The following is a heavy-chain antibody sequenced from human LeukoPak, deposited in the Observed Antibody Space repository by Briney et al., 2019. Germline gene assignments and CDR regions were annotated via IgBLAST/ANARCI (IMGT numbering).Heavy chain of an antibody. Sequence: SETLSLTCTVSGYSITRGYFWGWIRQSPGKGLEWIASMFHSGSTYYNPSLKSRVTMSVDTSKDQFSLKLSSVTAADTAVYYCARASRDLGYYYYYMDVWGKGTTVTVSS. CDR1: GYSITRGYF. J-gene: IGHJ6*03. CDR3: ARASRDLGYYYYYMDV. CDR2: MFHSGST. V-gene: IGHV4-38-2*02. D-gene: IGHD7-27*01.